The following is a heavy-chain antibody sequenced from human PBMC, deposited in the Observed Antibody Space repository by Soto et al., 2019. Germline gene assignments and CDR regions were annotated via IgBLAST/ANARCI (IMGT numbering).Heavy chain of an antibody. Sequence: EVQLLESGGGLVQPGGSLRVSCAGSGFIFSNYAMTWVRQGPGKGLEWISSITGDSGRTDYADSVKGRFTTSIDNSKNTLYLQMYSLRGDDTAIYYCTMAPNGDHIGAFAFWGQGAMVNVSP. CDR1: GFIFSNYA. CDR2: ITGDSGRT. J-gene: IGHJ3*01. V-gene: IGHV3-23*01. CDR3: TMAPNGDHIGAFAF. D-gene: IGHD2-21*02.